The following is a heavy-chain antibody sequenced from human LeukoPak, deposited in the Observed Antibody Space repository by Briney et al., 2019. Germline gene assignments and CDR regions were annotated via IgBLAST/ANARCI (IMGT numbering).Heavy chain of an antibody. D-gene: IGHD3-3*01. CDR3: ARDRKDFWSGYYTGFDY. J-gene: IGHJ4*02. V-gene: IGHV4-4*07. CDR1: GGSISSYY. CDR2: IYTSGST. Sequence: SETLSLTCTVSGGSISSYYWSWIRQPAGKGLEWIGRIYTSGSTNYNPSLKSRVTMSVDTSKNQFSLKLSSVTAADTAVYYCARDRKDFWSGYYTGFDYWGQGTLVTVSS.